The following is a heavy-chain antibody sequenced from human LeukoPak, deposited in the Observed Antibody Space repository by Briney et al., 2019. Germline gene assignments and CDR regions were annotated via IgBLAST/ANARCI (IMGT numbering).Heavy chain of an antibody. CDR2: ISYDGSKK. CDR3: ARVQNSYHYDSSGYVYY. V-gene: IGHV3-30-3*01. CDR1: GFTFSSYA. Sequence: LRLSCAASGFTFSSYAIHWVRQAPGKGLEWVAVISYDGSKKYYADSVKGRFTISRDNSKNTLYLQMNSLRAEDTAVYYCARVQNSYHYDSSGYVYYWGQGTLVTVSS. J-gene: IGHJ4*02. D-gene: IGHD3-22*01.